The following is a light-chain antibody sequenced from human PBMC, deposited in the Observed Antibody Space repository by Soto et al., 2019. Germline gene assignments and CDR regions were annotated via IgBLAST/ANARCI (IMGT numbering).Light chain of an antibody. Sequence: QAVVTQPPSTSGTPGQRVTMSCSGSNSNIGSNTVYWYQQLPGTAPKLLIHSDNQRPSGVPDRFSASKSGTSASLAISGLQSEDEADYYCAAWDDSRSGLGVFGGGTKLTVL. J-gene: IGLJ3*02. CDR1: NSNIGSNT. CDR3: AAWDDSRSGLGV. V-gene: IGLV1-44*01. CDR2: SDN.